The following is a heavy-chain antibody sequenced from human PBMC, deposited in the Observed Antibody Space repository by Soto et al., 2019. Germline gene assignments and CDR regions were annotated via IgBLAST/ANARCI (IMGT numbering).Heavy chain of an antibody. D-gene: IGHD3-10*01. CDR3: ARVRVYYGSGSYYNGPFDY. J-gene: IGHJ4*02. CDR2: IYYSGST. V-gene: IGHV4-59*01. CDR1: GGSISSYY. Sequence: SETLSLTCTVSGGSISSYYWSWIRQPPGKGLEWIGYIYYSGSTNYNPSLKSRVTISVDTSKNQFSLKLSSVTAADTAVYYCARVRVYYGSGSYYNGPFDYWGQGTLVTVSS.